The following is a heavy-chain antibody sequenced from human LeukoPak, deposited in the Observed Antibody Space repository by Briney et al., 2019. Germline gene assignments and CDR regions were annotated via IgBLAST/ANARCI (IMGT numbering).Heavy chain of an antibody. CDR3: ARVAYYYDSSGYFWFDP. J-gene: IGHJ5*02. V-gene: IGHV3-74*01. Sequence: PGGSLRLSCAASGFTFSSYWMHWVRQAPGKGLVWVSRINSDGSSTSYADSVKGRFTISRDNAKNTLYLQMNSLRAEDTAVYYCARVAYYYDSSGYFWFDPWGQGTLVTVSS. CDR1: GFTFSSYW. CDR2: INSDGSST. D-gene: IGHD3-22*01.